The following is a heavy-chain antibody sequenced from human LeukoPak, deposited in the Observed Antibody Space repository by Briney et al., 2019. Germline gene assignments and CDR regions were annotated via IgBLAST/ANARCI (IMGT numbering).Heavy chain of an antibody. V-gene: IGHV4-39*07. J-gene: IGHJ4*02. CDR2: IYYSGST. CDR3: ARPGIAAAGSDY. D-gene: IGHD6-13*01. CDR1: GGSINSSTYY. Sequence: SETLSLTCTVSGGSINSSTYYWGWIRQPPGKGLEWIGSIYYSGSTYYNPSLKSRVAISVDTSKNQFSLKLSSVTAADTAVYYCARPGIAAAGSDYWGQGTLVTVSS.